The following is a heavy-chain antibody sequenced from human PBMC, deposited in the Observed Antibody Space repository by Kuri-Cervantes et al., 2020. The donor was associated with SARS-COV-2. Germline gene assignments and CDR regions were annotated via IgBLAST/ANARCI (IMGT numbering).Heavy chain of an antibody. CDR2: INHSGST. J-gene: IGHJ4*02. D-gene: IGHD5-12*01. CDR3: ARGKDIVATIDAFVY. CDR1: GGSFSGYY. V-gene: IGHV4-34*01. Sequence: SEPLSLPCAVYGGSFSGYYWSWIRQPPGKGLEWIGEINHSGSTNYNPSLKSRVTISVDTSKNQFSLKLSSVTAADTAVYYCARGKDIVATIDAFVYWGQGTLVTVSS.